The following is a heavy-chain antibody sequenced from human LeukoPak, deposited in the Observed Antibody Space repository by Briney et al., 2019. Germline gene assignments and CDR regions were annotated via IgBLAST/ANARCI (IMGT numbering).Heavy chain of an antibody. D-gene: IGHD3-10*01. CDR3: ARGKTYGSGSGDAFDF. J-gene: IGHJ3*01. CDR1: GYIFSRYA. CDR2: INPASGYT. V-gene: IGHV1-3*03. Sequence: ASVKVSCKASGYIFSRYAMHWVRQAPGQRLEWMGWINPASGYTKYSQDFQGRVTINRDTSASTAYMEVSSLTSEDMGVYYCARGKTYGSGSGDAFDFWGQGTMVSV.